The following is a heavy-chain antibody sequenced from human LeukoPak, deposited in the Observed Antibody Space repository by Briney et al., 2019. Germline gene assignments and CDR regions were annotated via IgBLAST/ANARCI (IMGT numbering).Heavy chain of an antibody. CDR3: ARVGATYYDFWSGYYPDLNFDY. V-gene: IGHV1-8*03. J-gene: IGHJ4*02. D-gene: IGHD3-3*01. Sequence: ASVKVSCKASGGTFSSYAINWVRQATGQGLEGMGWMNPNSGNTGYAQKFQGRVTITRNTSISTAYMELSSLRSEDTAVYYCARVGATYYDFWSGYYPDLNFDYWGQGTLVTVSS. CDR1: GGTFSSYA. CDR2: MNPNSGNT.